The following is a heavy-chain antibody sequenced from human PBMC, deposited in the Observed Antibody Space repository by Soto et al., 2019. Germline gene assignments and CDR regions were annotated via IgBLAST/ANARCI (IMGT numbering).Heavy chain of an antibody. Sequence: QVQLVQSGAEVKEPGASVKVSCKASGYSFTSFYIHWVRQAPGQGLEWMGVIKPGGLAGSYTQKFQGRVSMTTDTSTSTVYMELSSLRSEDTAVYYCARDRYSTSGVFTYWGQGTLVTVSS. CDR2: IKPGGLAG. J-gene: IGHJ4*02. CDR3: ARDRYSTSGVFTY. CDR1: GYSFTSFY. D-gene: IGHD3-16*01. V-gene: IGHV1-46*01.